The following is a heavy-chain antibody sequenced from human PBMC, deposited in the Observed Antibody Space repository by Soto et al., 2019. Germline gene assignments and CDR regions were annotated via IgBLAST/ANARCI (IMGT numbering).Heavy chain of an antibody. CDR3: ARVLLGSGTYYNTFDY. CDR2: ISAGNGNP. Sequence: ASVTFSCKASGYTFTTYGVSWVRQDPGQALEWMGWISAGNGNPKYAQKFQGRVTMTTDTSASTAYMELSSLSSEDTAVYYCARVLLGSGTYYNTFDYWGQGTLVTVSS. CDR1: GYTFTTYG. D-gene: IGHD3-10*01. J-gene: IGHJ4*02. V-gene: IGHV1-18*04.